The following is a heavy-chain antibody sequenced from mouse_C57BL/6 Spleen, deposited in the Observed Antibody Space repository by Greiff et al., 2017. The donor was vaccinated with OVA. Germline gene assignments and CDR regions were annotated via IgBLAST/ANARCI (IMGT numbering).Heavy chain of an antibody. CDR2: INPNNGGT. D-gene: IGHD1-1*01. J-gene: IGHJ2*01. CDR1: GYTFTDYN. CDR3: ARNPNYYGSGYYVDY. V-gene: IGHV1-18*01. Sequence: VQLQQSGPELVKPGASVKIPCKASGYTFTDYNMDWVKQSHGKSLEWIGDINPNNGGTIYNQKFKGKATLTVDKSSSTAYMELRSLTSEDTAVYYCARNPNYYGSGYYVDYWGQGTTLTVSS.